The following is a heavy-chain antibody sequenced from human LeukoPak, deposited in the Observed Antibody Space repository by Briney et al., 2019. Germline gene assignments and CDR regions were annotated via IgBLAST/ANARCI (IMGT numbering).Heavy chain of an antibody. Sequence: GGSLRLSCAASGFTFSSYAMSWVRQAPGKGLEWVSAISGSGGSTYYADSVKGRFTISRDNSKNTLHLQMNSLRAEDTAVYYCAKDLNYYDSSGYDTHWGQGTLVTVSS. CDR1: GFTFSSYA. CDR3: AKDLNYYDSSGYDTH. V-gene: IGHV3-23*01. D-gene: IGHD3-22*01. CDR2: ISGSGGST. J-gene: IGHJ4*02.